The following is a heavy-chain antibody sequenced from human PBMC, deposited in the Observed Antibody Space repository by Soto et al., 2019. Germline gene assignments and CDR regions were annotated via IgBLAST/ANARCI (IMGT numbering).Heavy chain of an antibody. CDR3: VRRHVSATGIDWFDP. J-gene: IGHJ5*02. D-gene: IGHD6-13*01. Sequence: ASVKVSCKASGYTFTSYGSHWVRQAPGQRLEWMGWINAANGDTKYSPKFQGRVTITRDTSASTAYMELSSLRSEDTAVYYCVRRHVSATGIDWFDPWGQRTLVTVSS. CDR2: INAANGDT. CDR1: GYTFTSYG. V-gene: IGHV1-3*01.